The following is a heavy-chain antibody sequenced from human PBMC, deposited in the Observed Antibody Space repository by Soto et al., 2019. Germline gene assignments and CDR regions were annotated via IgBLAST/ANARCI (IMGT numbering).Heavy chain of an antibody. CDR3: ARGYGGNAVYYYGMDV. J-gene: IGHJ6*02. Sequence: GSLRLSCAASGFTFSSYSMNWVRQAPGKGLEWASSISSSSSYIYYADSVKGRFTTSRDNAKNSLYLQMNSLRAEDTAVYYCARGYGGNAVYYYGMDVWGQGTTVTVSS. D-gene: IGHD4-17*01. CDR2: ISSSSSYI. CDR1: GFTFSSYS. V-gene: IGHV3-21*01.